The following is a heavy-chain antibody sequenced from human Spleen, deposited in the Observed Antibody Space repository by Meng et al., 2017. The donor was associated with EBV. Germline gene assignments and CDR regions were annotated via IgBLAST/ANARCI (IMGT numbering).Heavy chain of an antibody. D-gene: IGHD6-13*01. CDR2: IFHSGST. V-gene: IGHV4-4*02. CDR3: ARSGSSPSPIDY. Sequence: VHLRESGPGLVKPSGTLSLHCFVSGGSISSSYWWCLVRQSPEKGLEWIGVIFHSGSTNYNPSLKSRVSISLDRSKSQSALKLTSMTAADTAVYYCARSGSSPSPIDYWGQGTLVTVSS. J-gene: IGHJ4*02. CDR1: GGSISSSYW.